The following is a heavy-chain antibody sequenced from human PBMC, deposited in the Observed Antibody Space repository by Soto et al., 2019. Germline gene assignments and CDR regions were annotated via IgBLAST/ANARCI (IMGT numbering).Heavy chain of an antibody. D-gene: IGHD6-13*01. J-gene: IGHJ4*02. CDR3: AKDRSAGDFDY. V-gene: IGHV3-9*01. Sequence: EVPLVESGGGLVQPGRSLRLSCAASGFTFDDYAMHWVRQAPGKGLEWVSGISWNSGSIGYADSVKGRFTISRDNAKNSLYLQMNSLRAEDTALYYCAKDRSAGDFDYWGQGTLVTVSS. CDR1: GFTFDDYA. CDR2: ISWNSGSI.